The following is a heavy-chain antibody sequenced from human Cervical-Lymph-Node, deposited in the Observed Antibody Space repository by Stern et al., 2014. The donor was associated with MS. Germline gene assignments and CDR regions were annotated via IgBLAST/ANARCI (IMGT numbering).Heavy chain of an antibody. J-gene: IGHJ4*02. CDR3: ASNLLGYCSGGTCYSDK. CDR1: GGTFSSYA. V-gene: IGHV1-69*01. D-gene: IGHD2-15*01. CDR2: ILPTSGTA. Sequence: QVQLVQSGAEVKKPGSSVTVCCKASGGTFSSYAVNWVRQAPGQGLEWLGGILPTSGTAKYAQQFQGRVTLTAAESMSTVYLELRSLRSDDTAFYYCASNLLGYCSGGTCYSDKWGQGTLVTVSA.